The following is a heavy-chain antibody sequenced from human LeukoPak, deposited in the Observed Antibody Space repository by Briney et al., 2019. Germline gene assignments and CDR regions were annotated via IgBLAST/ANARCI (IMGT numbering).Heavy chain of an antibody. Sequence: PSETLSLTCAVSGGSISSSSYYWGWIRQPPGKGLEWIGSIYYSGSTYYNPSLKSRVTISVDTSKNQFSLKLSSVTAADTAVYYCARDTILYSSDNAPIWNWGQGTLVTASS. V-gene: IGHV4-39*07. CDR3: ARDTILYSSDNAPIWN. J-gene: IGHJ4*02. D-gene: IGHD6-19*01. CDR2: IYYSGST. CDR1: GGSISSSSYY.